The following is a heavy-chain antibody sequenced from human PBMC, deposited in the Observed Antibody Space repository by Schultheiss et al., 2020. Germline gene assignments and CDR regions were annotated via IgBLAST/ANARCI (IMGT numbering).Heavy chain of an antibody. Sequence: GESLKISCAASGFTFSSYAMSWVRQAPGKGLEWVSAISGSGGSTYYADSVKGRFTLSRDNSKNTLYLQMNSLRAEDTAVYYCAKDQERWLQFYTGDYWGQGTLVTVSS. J-gene: IGHJ4*02. D-gene: IGHD5-24*01. V-gene: IGHV3-23*01. CDR2: ISGSGGST. CDR1: GFTFSSYA. CDR3: AKDQERWLQFYTGDY.